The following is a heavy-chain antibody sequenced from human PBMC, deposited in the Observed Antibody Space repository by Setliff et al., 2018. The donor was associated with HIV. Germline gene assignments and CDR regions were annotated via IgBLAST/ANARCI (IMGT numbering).Heavy chain of an antibody. J-gene: IGHJ6*02. Sequence: GASVKVSCKASGCTFPSYDINWVRQATGQGLEWMGWMNPNSGNTGYAQKFQGRLTMTRNTSISTVNMELSSLRSEDTAVYFCARVGRLHYLTPFYYYGMDVWGQGTTVTVSS. D-gene: IGHD4-4*01. CDR2: MNPNSGNT. CDR3: ARVGRLHYLTPFYYYGMDV. V-gene: IGHV1-8*01. CDR1: GCTFPSYD.